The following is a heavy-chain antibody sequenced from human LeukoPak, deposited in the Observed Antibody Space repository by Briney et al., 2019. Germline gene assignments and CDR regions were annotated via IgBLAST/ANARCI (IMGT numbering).Heavy chain of an antibody. D-gene: IGHD3-3*01. Sequence: GGSLRLSCAASGFIFGGYWMSWVRQASGRGLEWVANTNPDGSIKYYVDSVNGRFTISRDNAKNSLYLQMNSLRAEDTAVYYCVSGFLQWLYWGQGTLVTVSS. CDR1: GFIFGGYW. V-gene: IGHV3-7*01. CDR2: TNPDGSIK. CDR3: VSGFLQWLY. J-gene: IGHJ4*02.